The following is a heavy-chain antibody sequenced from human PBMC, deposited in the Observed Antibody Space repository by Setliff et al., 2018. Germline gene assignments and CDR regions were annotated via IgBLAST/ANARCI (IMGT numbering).Heavy chain of an antibody. D-gene: IGHD2-15*01. Sequence: ASVKVSCKASGYTFTAYHMHWVRQAPGQGLEWMGWISSYNDITNYAQRFQGRVTLTTDMSTSAAYMELRSLGSDDTAVYYCAISTLSICSGGTCPNVFDVWGQGTMVTVSS. CDR2: ISSYNDIT. CDR3: AISTLSICSGGTCPNVFDV. J-gene: IGHJ3*01. V-gene: IGHV1-18*04. CDR1: GYTFTAYH.